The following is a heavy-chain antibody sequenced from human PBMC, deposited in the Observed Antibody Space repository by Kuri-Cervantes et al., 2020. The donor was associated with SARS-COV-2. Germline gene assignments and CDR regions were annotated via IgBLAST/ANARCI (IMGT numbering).Heavy chain of an antibody. Sequence: ASVKVSCKASGYTFTSYGISWVRQAPGQGLEWMGWISAYNGNTNYAQKLQGRVTMTRDTSTSTVYMELSSLRSEDTAVYYCAAPSLHDFGDYFYFWGQGTLVTVSS. CDR2: ISAYNGNT. CDR1: GYTFTSYG. D-gene: IGHD4-17*01. CDR3: AAPSLHDFGDYFYF. V-gene: IGHV1-18*01. J-gene: IGHJ4*02.